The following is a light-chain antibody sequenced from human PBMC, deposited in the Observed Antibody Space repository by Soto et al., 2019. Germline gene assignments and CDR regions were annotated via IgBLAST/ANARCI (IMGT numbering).Light chain of an antibody. CDR1: HSINSS. J-gene: IGKJ4*01. CDR2: AAS. CDR3: QQSYTTPLT. V-gene: IGKV1-39*01. Sequence: DIQITQSPSSLSAYVGARVTITCRASHSINSSLNWYQQKPGKAPNLLIYAASTLQIGVPSRFSGSGSGTDFTLTIRSLQPEDLATYYCQQSYTTPLTFGGGTKVEIK.